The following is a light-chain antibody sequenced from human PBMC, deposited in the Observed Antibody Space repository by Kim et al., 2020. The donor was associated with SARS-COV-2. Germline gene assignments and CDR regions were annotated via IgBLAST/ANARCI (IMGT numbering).Light chain of an antibody. V-gene: IGLV2-11*01. CDR3: CSYAGSYTVV. CDR1: SCDVGGYNY. CDR2: DVS. J-gene: IGLJ2*01. Sequence: QSVTISCTGTSCDVGGYNYVSWYQQHPGKAPTLMIYDVSNRPSGVPDRFSGSKSGNTASLTISGLQAEDEADYYCCSYAGSYTVVFGGGTQLTVL.